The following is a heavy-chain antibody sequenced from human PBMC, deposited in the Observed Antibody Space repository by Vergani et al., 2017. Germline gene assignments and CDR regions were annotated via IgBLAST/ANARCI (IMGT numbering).Heavy chain of an antibody. CDR1: GYTFTSYG. J-gene: IGHJ4*02. CDR2: ISAYNGNT. CDR3: ARVAAMGYYLDY. V-gene: IGHV1-18*04. D-gene: IGHD5-18*01. Sequence: QVQLVQSGGEVKKPGASVKVSCKASGYTFTSYGINWVRQAPGQRLEWMGWISAYNGNTNYAQKFQGRVTMTTDTSTSTAYMERRSLGSDDTASYYCARVAAMGYYLDYWGQGTLVTVSS.